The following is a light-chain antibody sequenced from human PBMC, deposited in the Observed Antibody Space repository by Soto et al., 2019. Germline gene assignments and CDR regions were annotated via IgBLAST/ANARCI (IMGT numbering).Light chain of an antibody. J-gene: IGLJ1*01. CDR3: CSYAGDYSYV. V-gene: IGLV2-11*01. CDR1: SSDVGVYIY. CDR2: EVT. Sequence: QSVLTQPRSVSGSPGQSVTISCTGTSSDVGVYIYVSWYQQHPGKAPKLMIYEVTKRPSGVPDRFSGSKSGNTASLTISGLQAEDEADYYCCSYAGDYSYVFGTGTQLTVL.